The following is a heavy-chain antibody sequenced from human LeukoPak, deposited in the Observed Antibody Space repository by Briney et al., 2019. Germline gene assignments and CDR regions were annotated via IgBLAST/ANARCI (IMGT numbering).Heavy chain of an antibody. J-gene: IGHJ4*02. CDR2: ISGDGTIK. CDR3: SRSQFDY. V-gene: IGHV3-74*03. Sequence: GGPLRLSCEPSGFPFSSYWMLWVRQAPGKGLVWVSRISGDGTIKTYADFVRGRFTISRDNTKNILYLQMNSLRVEDTPIYFCSRSQFDYWGQGVLVTVSS. CDR1: GFPFSSYW.